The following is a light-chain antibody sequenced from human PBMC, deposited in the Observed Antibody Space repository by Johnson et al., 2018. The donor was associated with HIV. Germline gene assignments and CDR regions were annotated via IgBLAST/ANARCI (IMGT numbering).Light chain of an antibody. CDR2: ENN. CDR1: SSNIGNNY. CDR3: GTWDSSLSAGLGV. J-gene: IGLJ1*01. Sequence: QSILTQPPSVSAAPGQKVTISCSGSSSNIGNNYVSWYQQLPGTAPKLLIYENNKRPSGIPDRFSGSKSGTSATLGITGLKTGDEADYYCGTWDSSLSAGLGVFGTGTKVTVL. V-gene: IGLV1-51*02.